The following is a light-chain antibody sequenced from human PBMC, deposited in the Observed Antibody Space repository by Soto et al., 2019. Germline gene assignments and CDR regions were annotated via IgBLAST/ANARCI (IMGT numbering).Light chain of an antibody. J-gene: IGKJ1*01. CDR2: GAS. Sequence: EIVMTQSPATLSVSPGERATLSCRASQNVGNNLVWYQQKPGQAPRLLIYGASSRATGIPDRFSGSGSGTEFTLTISSLQSEDSGIYHCHQHGGSPETFGQGTKVDIK. V-gene: IGKV3D-15*02. CDR3: HQHGGSPET. CDR1: QNVGNN.